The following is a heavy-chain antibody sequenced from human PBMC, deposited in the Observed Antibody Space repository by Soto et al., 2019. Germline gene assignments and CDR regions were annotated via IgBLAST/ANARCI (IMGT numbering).Heavy chain of an antibody. Sequence: QLELQEAGPGLVKPSETLSLTCTVSGGSISSSSYYWGWIRQPPGKGLEWIGSIYYSGSTYYNPSLKSRVTISVDTSKNQFSLKLSSVTAADTAVYYCASPKIAFYNWFDPWAQGTLVTVSS. D-gene: IGHD3-3*02. CDR3: ASPKIAFYNWFDP. V-gene: IGHV4-39*01. CDR2: IYYSGST. J-gene: IGHJ5*02. CDR1: GGSISSSSYY.